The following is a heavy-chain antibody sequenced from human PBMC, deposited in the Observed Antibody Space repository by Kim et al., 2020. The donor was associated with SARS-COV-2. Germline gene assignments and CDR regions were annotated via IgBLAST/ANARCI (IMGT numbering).Heavy chain of an antibody. Sequence: ASVKVSCKASGYTFTSYGISWVRQAPGQGLEWMGWISAYNGNTNYAQKLQGRVTMTTDTSTSTAYMEPRSLRSDDTAVYYCARGRGKYSSSFRYYYYGMDVWGQGTTVTVSS. J-gene: IGHJ6*02. CDR2: ISAYNGNT. CDR1: GYTFTSYG. V-gene: IGHV1-18*01. CDR3: ARGRGKYSSSFRYYYYGMDV. D-gene: IGHD6-13*01.